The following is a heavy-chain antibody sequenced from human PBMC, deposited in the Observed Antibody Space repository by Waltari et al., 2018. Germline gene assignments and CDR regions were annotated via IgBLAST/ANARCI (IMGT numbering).Heavy chain of an antibody. J-gene: IGHJ4*02. D-gene: IGHD3-16*01. CDR1: GFSLSTSGVG. V-gene: IGHV2-5*01. Sequence: QITLKESGPTLVKPTQTLTLTCTFSGFSLSTSGVGVGWIRQPPGKALEWLALIYWNDDKRYSPSLKSRLTITKDTSKNQVVLTMTNMDPVDTATYYCAHGRYDYIWGSPFDYWGQGTLVIVSS. CDR2: IYWNDDK. CDR3: AHGRYDYIWGSPFDY.